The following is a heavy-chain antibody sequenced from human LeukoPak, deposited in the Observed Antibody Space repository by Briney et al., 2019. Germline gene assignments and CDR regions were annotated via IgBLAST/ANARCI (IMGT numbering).Heavy chain of an antibody. J-gene: IGHJ4*02. Sequence: SETLSLTCAVYGGSFRGYYWSWIRHPPGKGLEWIGEINHSGSTNYNPSLKSRVTISVDTSKNQFSLKLSSVTAADTAVYYCARGLIRDYWGQGTLVTVSS. CDR1: GGSFRGYY. CDR3: ARGLIRDY. CDR2: INHSGST. V-gene: IGHV4-34*01. D-gene: IGHD2-8*01.